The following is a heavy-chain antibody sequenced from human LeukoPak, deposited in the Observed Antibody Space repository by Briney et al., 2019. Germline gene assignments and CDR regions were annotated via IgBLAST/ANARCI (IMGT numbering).Heavy chain of an antibody. V-gene: IGHV4-34*01. CDR3: ASVVPAAIYNWFDP. CDR2: INHSGST. Sequence: PSETLSLTCAVYGGSFSGYYWSWIRQPPGKGLEWIGEINHSGSTNYNPSLKSRVTISVDTSKNQFSLKLSSVTAADTAVYYRASVVPAAIYNWFDPCGQGTLVTVSS. CDR1: GGSFSGYY. D-gene: IGHD2-2*01. J-gene: IGHJ5*02.